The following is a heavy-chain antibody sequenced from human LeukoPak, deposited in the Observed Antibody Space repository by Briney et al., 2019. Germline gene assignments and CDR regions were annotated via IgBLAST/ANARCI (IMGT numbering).Heavy chain of an antibody. CDR3: AKEGYSHPSWFDP. CDR1: GYSFTNYG. CDR2: INPNSGAT. J-gene: IGHJ5*02. Sequence: GASVKVSCKASGYSFTNYGITWVRQAPGQGLEWMGWINPNSGATNYAENFQGRVTMTRDTSISTAYMEVSSLISDDTVVYYCAKEGYSHPSWFDPWGQGTLVTVSS. D-gene: IGHD2-15*01. V-gene: IGHV1-2*02.